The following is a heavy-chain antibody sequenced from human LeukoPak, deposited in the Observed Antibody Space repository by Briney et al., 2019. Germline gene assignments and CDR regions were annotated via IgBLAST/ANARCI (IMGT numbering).Heavy chain of an antibody. D-gene: IGHD5-24*01. CDR1: GYTFTNYY. CDR3: ARIRDGYNDAYDI. Sequence: GASVKVSCKASGYTFTNYYIDWVRQAPGQGLEWMGLINPGGDNTDYAQNFQGRVTMTRDTSTSTVYMGLSSLRSEDTAVYYCARIRDGYNDAYDIWGQGTMVTVSS. CDR2: INPGGDNT. J-gene: IGHJ3*02. V-gene: IGHV1-46*01.